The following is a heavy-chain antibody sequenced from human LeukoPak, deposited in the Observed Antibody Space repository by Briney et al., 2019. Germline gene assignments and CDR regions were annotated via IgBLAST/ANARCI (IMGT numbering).Heavy chain of an antibody. CDR1: GFTVSSNY. V-gene: IGHV3-53*01. CDR3: ARTPPQEGYCSGGSCYGFDY. D-gene: IGHD2-15*01. Sequence: GGSLRHSCADSGFTVSSNYMSWVRQAPGEGLEWVSVIYSGGSTYYADSVKGRFTISRDNSKNTLYLQMNSLRAEDTAVYYCARTPPQEGYCSGGSCYGFDYWGQGTLVTVSS. J-gene: IGHJ4*02. CDR2: IYSGGST.